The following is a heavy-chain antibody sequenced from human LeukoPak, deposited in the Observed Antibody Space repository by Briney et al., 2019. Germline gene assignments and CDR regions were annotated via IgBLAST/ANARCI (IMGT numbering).Heavy chain of an antibody. CDR2: IRYDGSNK. D-gene: IGHD6-13*01. V-gene: IGHV3-30*02. CDR3: AKVYSSISGCFDY. J-gene: IGHJ4*02. Sequence: GGSLRLSCAASGFTFSSYGMHWVRKAPGKGLEWVAFIRYDGSNKYYADSVKGRFTISRDNSKNTLYLQMNSLRAEDTAVYYCAKVYSSISGCFDYWGQGTLVTVSS. CDR1: GFTFSSYG.